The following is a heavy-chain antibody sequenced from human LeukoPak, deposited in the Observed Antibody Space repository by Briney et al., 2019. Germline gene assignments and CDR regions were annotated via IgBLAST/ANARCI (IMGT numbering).Heavy chain of an antibody. CDR1: GIAFSTYA. D-gene: IGHD5-18*01. CDR3: AKDTAQGYTYGTIEQDY. J-gene: IGHJ4*02. CDR2: VSESGEIT. V-gene: IGHV3-23*01. Sequence: PGGSLRLSCAASGIAFSTYAMSWVRQAPGKGLEWVSVVSESGEITHYADSVKGRFTISRDNSKNTVYLQMNSLRDEDSAVYYCAKDTAQGYTYGTIEQDYWGQGTRVTVSS.